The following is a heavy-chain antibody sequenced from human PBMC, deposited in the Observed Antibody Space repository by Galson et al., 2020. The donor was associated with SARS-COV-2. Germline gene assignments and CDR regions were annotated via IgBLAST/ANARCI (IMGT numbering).Heavy chain of an antibody. D-gene: IGHD3-10*01. J-gene: IGHJ4*02. CDR3: ARMVASLDGSGSYFDY. Sequence: SGPTLVKPTQTLTLTCSFSGFSLTTRGMCVGWIRQPPGKALEWLALIDWDGDKYYDTSLKTRLTISRDTSKNQVVLTMTNMNPVDTATYFCARMVASLDGSGSYFDYWGQGTLVTVSS. V-gene: IGHV2-70*13. CDR1: GFSLTTRGMC. CDR2: IDWDGDK.